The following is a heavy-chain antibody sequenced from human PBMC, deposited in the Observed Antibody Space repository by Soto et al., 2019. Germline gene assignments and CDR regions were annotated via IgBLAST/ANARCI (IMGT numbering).Heavy chain of an antibody. V-gene: IGHV1-69*13. CDR1: GGTFSSYA. Sequence: SVKVSCKASGGTFSSYAISWVRQAPGQGLEWMGGIIPIFGTANYAQKFQGRVTITADESTSTAYMELSSLRSEDTAVYYCARLYYYDSSGYSFLHGMDVWGQGTTVTVSS. D-gene: IGHD3-22*01. J-gene: IGHJ6*02. CDR2: IIPIFGTA. CDR3: ARLYYYDSSGYSFLHGMDV.